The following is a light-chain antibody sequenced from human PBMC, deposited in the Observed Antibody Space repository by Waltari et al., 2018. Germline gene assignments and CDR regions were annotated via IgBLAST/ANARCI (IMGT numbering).Light chain of an antibody. CDR2: DAS. CDR3: QQYYSSPWT. CDR1: EFVGNDY. V-gene: IGKV3-20*01. J-gene: IGKJ1*01. Sequence: EIVLTQSLGTLSWSPGERATLSCRASEFVGNDYLAWYQQQPGQAPRLLIYDASRRATATPDRFRCSGSGTDFSLTISRLEPEDLAVYYCQQYYSSPWTFGQGTKVDI.